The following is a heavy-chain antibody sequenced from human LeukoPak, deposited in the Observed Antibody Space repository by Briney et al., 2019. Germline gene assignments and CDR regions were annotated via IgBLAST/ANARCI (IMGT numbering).Heavy chain of an antibody. CDR1: GFTFSDYY. CDR3: ARIQVFWSGYKNYGMDV. V-gene: IGHV3-11*01. J-gene: IGHJ6*02. D-gene: IGHD3-3*01. Sequence: GGSLRLSCAASGFTFSDYYMSWIRQAPGKGLEWVSYISSSGSTIYYADSVKGRFTISRDNAKNSLYLQMNSLRAEDTAVYYCARIQVFWSGYKNYGMDVWGQGTTVTVSS. CDR2: ISSSGSTI.